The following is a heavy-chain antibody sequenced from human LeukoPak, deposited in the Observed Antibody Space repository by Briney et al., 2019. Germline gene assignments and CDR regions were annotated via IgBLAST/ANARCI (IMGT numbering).Heavy chain of an antibody. CDR3: AKRGQGYYDILTGYCYFDY. J-gene: IGHJ4*02. V-gene: IGHV3-23*01. CDR2: ISGSGGST. Sequence: PGGSLRLSCAASGFTFSSYGMSWVRQAPGKGLEWVSAISGSGGSTYYADSVKGRFTISRDNSKNTLYLQMNSLRAEDTAVYYCAKRGQGYYDILTGYCYFDYWGQGTLVTVSS. D-gene: IGHD3-9*01. CDR1: GFTFSSYG.